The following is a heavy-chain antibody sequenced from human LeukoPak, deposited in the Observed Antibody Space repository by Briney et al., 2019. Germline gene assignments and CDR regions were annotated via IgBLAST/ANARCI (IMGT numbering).Heavy chain of an antibody. D-gene: IGHD3-10*01. CDR3: ARAKARRPMVRGVTEINNWFDP. V-gene: IGHV4-34*01. CDR2: INHSGST. J-gene: IGHJ5*02. Sequence: SETLSLTCAVYGGSFSGYYWSWIRQPPGKGLEWIGEINHSGSTNYNPSLKSRVTISVDTSKNQFSLKLSSVTAADTAVYYCARAKARRPMVRGVTEINNWFDPWGQGTLVTVSS. CDR1: GGSFSGYY.